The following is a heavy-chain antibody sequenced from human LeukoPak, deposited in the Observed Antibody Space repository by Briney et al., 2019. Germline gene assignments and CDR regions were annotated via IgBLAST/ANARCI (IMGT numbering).Heavy chain of an antibody. V-gene: IGHV4-34*01. CDR1: GGSFSGYY. CDR2: IYYSGST. D-gene: IGHD2-2*02. CDR3: ARVNVYCSSTSCYRRVWFDP. Sequence: SETLSLTCAVYGGSFSGYYWSWIRQPPGKGLEWIGYIYYSGSTYYNPSLKSRVTISVDTSKNQFSLKLSSVTAADTAVYYCARVNVYCSSTSCYRRVWFDPWGQGTLVTVSS. J-gene: IGHJ5*02.